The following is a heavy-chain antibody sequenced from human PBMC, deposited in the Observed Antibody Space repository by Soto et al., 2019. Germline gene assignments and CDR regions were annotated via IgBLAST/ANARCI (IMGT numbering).Heavy chain of an antibody. CDR1: GFTFSSYS. J-gene: IGHJ2*01. CDR3: AIVGAVAGWSLDL. V-gene: IGHV3-21*01. CDR2: ISTRSSYV. Sequence: EMQLVESGGGLVKPGGSLRLSCAVSGFTFSSYSMTWVRQAPGKGLDWVSSISTRSSYVYYADSVKGRFTISRDNAKKSLYRQMTRLKAEDTAVYYFAIVGAVAGWSLDLWGRGTLVTVSS. D-gene: IGHD6-19*01.